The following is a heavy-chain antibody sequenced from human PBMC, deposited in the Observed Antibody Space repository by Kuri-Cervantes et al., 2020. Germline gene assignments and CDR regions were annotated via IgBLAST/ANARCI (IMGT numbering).Heavy chain of an antibody. V-gene: IGHV4-31*03. CDR2: IYYSGST. CDR3: ARLPANVVLTTPRGFFDY. J-gene: IGHJ4*02. Sequence: LRLSCTVSGGSISSGGYYWSWIRQHPGKGLEWIGYIYYSGSTYYNPSLKSRVTISVDTSKNQFSLKLSSVTAADTAVYYCARLPANVVLTTPRGFFDYWGQGTLVTVSS. CDR1: GGSISSGGYY. D-gene: IGHD2-15*01.